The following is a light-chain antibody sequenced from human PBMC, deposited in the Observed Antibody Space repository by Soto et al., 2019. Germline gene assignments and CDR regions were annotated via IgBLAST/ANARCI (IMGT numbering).Light chain of an antibody. Sequence: DIVMTQSPLSLPVTPGEPASISCRSSQSLLHRNGYNYLDWYLQKPGQSPQLLIYLGSNRASGVLDRFSGSASGTDFTLKISRVEAEDVGVYYCMRALQTPYTFGQGTKLEIK. CDR3: MRALQTPYT. CDR1: QSLLHRNGYNY. CDR2: LGS. V-gene: IGKV2-28*01. J-gene: IGKJ2*01.